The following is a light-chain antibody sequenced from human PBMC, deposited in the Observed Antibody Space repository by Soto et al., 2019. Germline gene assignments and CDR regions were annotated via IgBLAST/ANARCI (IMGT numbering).Light chain of an antibody. CDR3: QHLNSYLFT. Sequence: IQLTQSPSSLSASVGDRVTITCRASQGISSYLAWYQQKPGKAPKLLIYAASTLQSGVPSRFSGSGSGTDFTITITNLQPEDFATYCCQHLNSYLFTFGPGTKVDIK. CDR2: AAS. J-gene: IGKJ3*01. V-gene: IGKV1-9*01. CDR1: QGISSY.